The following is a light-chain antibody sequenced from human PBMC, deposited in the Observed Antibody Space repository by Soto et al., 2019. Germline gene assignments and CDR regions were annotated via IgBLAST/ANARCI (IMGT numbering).Light chain of an antibody. J-gene: IGKJ4*01. CDR1: QSVPTNY. CDR2: GAS. V-gene: IGKV3-20*01. Sequence: EIVLTQSPGTLSLSPGDTATLSCRASQSVPTNYLAWYQQKPGQAPSLLIYGASRRATGIPDRFGGSGSGTDFTLTIRLEPEDVAVYYCHQYGGSPLTFGGGTKVEI. CDR3: HQYGGSPLT.